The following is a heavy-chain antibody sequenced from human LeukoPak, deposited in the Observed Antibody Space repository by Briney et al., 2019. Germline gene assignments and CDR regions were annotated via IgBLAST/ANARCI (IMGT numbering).Heavy chain of an antibody. CDR2: ITGSGGGI. D-gene: IGHD5-12*01. CDR3: AKGGGYEAQYYYYYLDV. V-gene: IGHV3-23*01. J-gene: IGHJ6*03. Sequence: GGSLRLSCGASGFTFSSYGMNWVRQAPGKGLEWVSGITGSGGGIYYADSVKGRFTISRDNSKNTLYLQMKSLRAEDTAVYYCAKGGGYEAQYYYYYLDVWGKGTTVTISS. CDR1: GFTFSSYG.